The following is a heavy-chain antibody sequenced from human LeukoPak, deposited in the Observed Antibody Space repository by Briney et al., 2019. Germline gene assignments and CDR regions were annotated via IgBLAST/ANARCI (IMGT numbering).Heavy chain of an antibody. CDR3: ARDPTTVVTLPYYFDF. D-gene: IGHD4-23*01. CDR2: VNHRGTT. Sequence: SETLSLTCAVYGGSFTGHHWNWIRQSAGKGLEWIGEVNHRGTTNYNPSLKSRVTISVNTSKNQFFLKLTSVTAADTAVYYCARDPTTVVTLPYYFDFWGQGTLVTVSS. V-gene: IGHV4-34*01. CDR1: GGSFTGHH. J-gene: IGHJ4*02.